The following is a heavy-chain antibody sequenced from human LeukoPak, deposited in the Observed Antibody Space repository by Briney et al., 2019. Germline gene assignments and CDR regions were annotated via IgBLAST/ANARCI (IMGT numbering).Heavy chain of an antibody. V-gene: IGHV3-7*01. D-gene: IGHD6-13*01. CDR3: ARDLGGISSWLDY. Sequence: PGGSLRLSCAASGFTFSSYWMSWVRQAPGKGLEWVANTNQDGSEKYYVDSVKGRFTISRDNAKKPLYLEMNSLRVEDTAVYYCARDLGGISSWLDYWGQGTLVSVSP. CDR1: GFTFSSYW. CDR2: TNQDGSEK. J-gene: IGHJ4*02.